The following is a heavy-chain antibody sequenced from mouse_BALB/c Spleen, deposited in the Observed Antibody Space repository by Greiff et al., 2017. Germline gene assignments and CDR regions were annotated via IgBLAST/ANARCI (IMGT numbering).Heavy chain of an antibody. J-gene: IGHJ2*01. D-gene: IGHD1-1*01. CDR2: INPSTGYT. V-gene: IGHV1-7*01. CDR1: GYTFTSYW. CDR3: ARLSYYYGSSYPDY. Sequence: QVQLKESGAELAKPGASVKMSCKASGYTFTSYWMHWVKQRPGQGLEWIGYINPSTGYTEYNQKFKDKATLTADKSSSTAYMQLSSLTSEDSAVYYCARLSYYYGSSYPDYWGQGTTLTVSS.